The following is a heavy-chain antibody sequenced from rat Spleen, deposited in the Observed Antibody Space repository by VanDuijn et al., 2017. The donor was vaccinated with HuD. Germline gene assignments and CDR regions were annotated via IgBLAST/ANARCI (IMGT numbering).Heavy chain of an antibody. D-gene: IGHD1-12*03. CDR2: ISYGDSSGHSGT. CDR3: TRGYAHY. CDR1: GFTFSDYY. V-gene: IGHV5-29*01. Sequence: EVQLVESDGGLVQPGRSLKLSCAASGFTFSDYYMAWVRQAPTAGLEWVATISYGDSSGHSGTYYRDSVRGRFTISRDDAKSTLSLQMDSLRSEDTATYYCTRGYAHYWGQGVMVTVSS. J-gene: IGHJ2*01.